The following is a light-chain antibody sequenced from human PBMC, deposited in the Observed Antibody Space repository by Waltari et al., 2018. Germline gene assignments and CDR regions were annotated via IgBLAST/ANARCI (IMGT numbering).Light chain of an antibody. Sequence: QSVLTQPPSVSAAPGQKVTISCSGTSSNLGRTSVPWYQQLPGAAPKLLIYDNNKRPSGVPDRFSGSKSGTSATLGITGLQTEDEADYHCKTWDRSLSAVVFGGGTKLTVL. CDR2: DNN. V-gene: IGLV1-51*01. CDR3: KTWDRSLSAVV. J-gene: IGLJ2*01. CDR1: SSNLGRTS.